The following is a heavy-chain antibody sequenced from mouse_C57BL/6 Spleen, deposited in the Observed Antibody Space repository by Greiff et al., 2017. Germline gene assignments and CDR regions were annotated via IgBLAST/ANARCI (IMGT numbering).Heavy chain of an antibody. CDR3: ARKGIYYAMDY. CDR2: IDPSDSYT. J-gene: IGHJ4*01. V-gene: IGHV1-59*01. Sequence: VQLQQPGAELVRPGTSVKLSCKASGYTFTSYWMHWVKQRPGQGLEWIGVIDPSDSYTNYNQKFKGKATLTVDTSSSTAYMQLSSLTSEDSAVYYCARKGIYYAMDYWGQGTSVTVSS. CDR1: GYTFTSYW.